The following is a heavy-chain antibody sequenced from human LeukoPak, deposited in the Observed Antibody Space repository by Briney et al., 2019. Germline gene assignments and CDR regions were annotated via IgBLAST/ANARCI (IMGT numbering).Heavy chain of an antibody. V-gene: IGHV3-30*04. J-gene: IGHJ4*02. CDR2: ISDDGSKR. D-gene: IGHD1-26*01. Sequence: GGSLRLSCAASGFTFSSYAMHWVRQAPGKGLEWVAVISDDGSKRYYADSVKGRFSISRDNSKNTLYLQMNSLRAEDTAVYYCAKGGCDLLGHFDYWGQGTLVTVSS. CDR1: GFTFSSYA. CDR3: AKGGCDLLGHFDY.